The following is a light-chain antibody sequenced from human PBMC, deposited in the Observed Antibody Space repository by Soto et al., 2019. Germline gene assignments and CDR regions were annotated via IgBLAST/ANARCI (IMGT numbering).Light chain of an antibody. Sequence: EIQMTQSPSTLSASVGDRVTITCRASQSISSWLAWYQQKPGTAPKLLIYKASSLQSGVPSRFSGRGSGTEFTLTISSLQPDDFATYYCQQYVTAFRSFGQGTKVDIK. CDR2: KAS. J-gene: IGKJ1*01. CDR3: QQYVTAFRS. V-gene: IGKV1-5*03. CDR1: QSISSW.